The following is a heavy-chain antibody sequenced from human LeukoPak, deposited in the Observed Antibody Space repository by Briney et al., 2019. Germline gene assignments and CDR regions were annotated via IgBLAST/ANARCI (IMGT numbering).Heavy chain of an antibody. CDR2: IYSGGST. CDR1: GFTVSSNY. Sequence: GGSLRLSCAASGFTVSSNYMSWVRQAPGKGLEWVSVIYSGGSTYYADSVKGRFTISRDNSKNTPYLQMNSLRAEDTAVYYCARVSTEGFNWFDPWGQGTLVTVSS. J-gene: IGHJ5*02. CDR3: ARVSTEGFNWFDP. V-gene: IGHV3-66*01. D-gene: IGHD2-2*01.